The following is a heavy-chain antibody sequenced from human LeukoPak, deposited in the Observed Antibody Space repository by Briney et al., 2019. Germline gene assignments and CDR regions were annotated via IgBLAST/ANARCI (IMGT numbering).Heavy chain of an antibody. J-gene: IGHJ4*02. Sequence: KPSETLSLTCTVSGGSISSYYWSWIRQPPGKGLEWIGYIYYSGSTNYNPSLKSRVTISVDTSKNQFSLKLSSVTAADTAVYYCAKDQVRYGDYDIGGHGDYWGQGTLVTVSS. CDR3: AKDQVRYGDYDIGGHGDY. CDR2: IYYSGST. V-gene: IGHV4-59*01. CDR1: GGSISSYY. D-gene: IGHD4-17*01.